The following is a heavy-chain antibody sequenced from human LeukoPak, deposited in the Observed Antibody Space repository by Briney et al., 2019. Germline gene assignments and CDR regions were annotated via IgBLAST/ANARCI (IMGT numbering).Heavy chain of an antibody. Sequence: GASVKVSCKASGYTFTGYYMHWVRQAPGQGLEWMGWINPNSGGTNYAQKFQGRVTMTRDTSISTAYMELSRLRSDDTAVYYCARVSGAATLWFGEFVPLPREYYMDVWGKGTTVTISS. J-gene: IGHJ6*03. CDR3: ARVSGAATLWFGEFVPLPREYYMDV. D-gene: IGHD3-10*01. CDR2: INPNSGGT. V-gene: IGHV1-2*02. CDR1: GYTFTGYY.